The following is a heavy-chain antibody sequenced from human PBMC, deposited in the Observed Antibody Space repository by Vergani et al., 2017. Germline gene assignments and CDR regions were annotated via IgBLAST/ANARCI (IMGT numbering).Heavy chain of an antibody. V-gene: IGHV3-33*01. CDR2: IWYDGSNK. CDR1: GFTFSSYG. CDR3: ARGLRHLDY. J-gene: IGHJ4*02. Sequence: QVQLVESGGGVVQPGRSLRLSCAASGFTFSSYGMHWVRQAPGKGLEWVAVIWYDGSNKYYADSVKGRFTIARDNSKNTLYLQMNSLRAEDTAVYYCARGLRHLDYWGQGTLVTVSS.